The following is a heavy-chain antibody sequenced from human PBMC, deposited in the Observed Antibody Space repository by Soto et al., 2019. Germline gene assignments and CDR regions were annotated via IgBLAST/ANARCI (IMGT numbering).Heavy chain of an antibody. CDR2: ISYDGSNK. V-gene: IGHV3-30*18. CDR3: AKDGSGSYYYLDY. CDR1: GFTFSSYG. J-gene: IGHJ4*02. Sequence: GGSLRLSCAASGFTFSSYGMHWVRQAPGKGLEWVAVISYDGSNKYYADSVEGRSTISRDNSKNTLYLQMNSLRAEDTAVYYCAKDGSGSYYYLDYWGQGTLVTVSS. D-gene: IGHD3-10*01.